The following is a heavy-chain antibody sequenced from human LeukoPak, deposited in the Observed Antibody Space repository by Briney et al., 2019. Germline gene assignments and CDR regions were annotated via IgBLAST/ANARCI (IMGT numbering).Heavy chain of an antibody. J-gene: IGHJ6*03. CDR3: ARDLNDYDSSGYYYGGYYMDV. CDR1: RGTFSSYA. D-gene: IGHD3-22*01. Sequence: SVKVSCKASRGTFSSYAITWVRQAPGQGLEWMGGIIPIFGTANYAQKFQGRVTITRDMFTSTAYMELSSLRSEDTAVYYCARDLNDYDSSGYYYGGYYMDVWGKGTTVTVSS. CDR2: IIPIFGTA. V-gene: IGHV1-69*05.